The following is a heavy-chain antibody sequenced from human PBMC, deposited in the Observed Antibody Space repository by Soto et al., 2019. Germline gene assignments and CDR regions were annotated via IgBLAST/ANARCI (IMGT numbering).Heavy chain of an antibody. J-gene: IGHJ6*02. V-gene: IGHV3-30*18. Sequence: GGSLRLSCAASGFTFSSYGMHWVRQAPGKGLEWVAVISYDGSNKYYADSVKGRFTISRDNSKNTLYLQMNSLRAEDTAVYYCAKDLQGATFYYYGMDVWGPGTTVTVSS. CDR2: ISYDGSNK. D-gene: IGHD1-26*01. CDR3: AKDLQGATFYYYGMDV. CDR1: GFTFSSYG.